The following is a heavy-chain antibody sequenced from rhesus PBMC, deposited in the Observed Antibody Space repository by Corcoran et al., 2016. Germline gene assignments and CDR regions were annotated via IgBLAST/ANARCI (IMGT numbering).Heavy chain of an antibody. Sequence: QVKLQQWGEGLVKPSETLSLTCAVYGGSISGYYYWSWIRPPAGKGLEWIGYIYGNNASTNYNPSLKNRVTISKDTSKNQFSLKLSSVTAADTAVYYCARFPFGLVDHWYFDLWGLGTPITISS. J-gene: IGHJ2*01. CDR3: ARFPFGLVDHWYFDL. CDR2: IYGNNAST. CDR1: GGSISGYYY. V-gene: IGHV4-73*01. D-gene: IGHD3-3*01.